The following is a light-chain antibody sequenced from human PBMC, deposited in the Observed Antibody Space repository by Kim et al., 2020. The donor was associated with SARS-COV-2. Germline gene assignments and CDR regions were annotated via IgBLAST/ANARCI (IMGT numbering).Light chain of an antibody. CDR1: QSVRNNH. V-gene: IGKV3-20*01. CDR3: QQYGTWLHT. J-gene: IGKJ4*01. Sequence: EIVLTQSPGTMSLSPGERATLSCRASQSVRNNHLAWYQQKPGQAPRRLIYDASIRATGIPDRFIGSGSGTDFTLLISRLEPEDFAVYYCQQYGTWLHTFGGGTKVDIK. CDR2: DAS.